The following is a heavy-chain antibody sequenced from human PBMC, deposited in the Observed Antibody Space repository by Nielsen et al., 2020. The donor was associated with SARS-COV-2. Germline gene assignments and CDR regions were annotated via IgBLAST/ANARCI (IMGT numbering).Heavy chain of an antibody. CDR3: ARARGAYGDYYYYYYTDV. D-gene: IGHD4-17*01. Sequence: TLSRTCAIPVDSVSSSSAAWNWIRQSPSRGLEWLGRTYYRSKWYNDYAVSVKSRITINPDTSKNQFSLHLNSVTPEDTAVYYCARARGAYGDYYYYYYTDVWGKGTTVTVSS. J-gene: IGHJ6*03. V-gene: IGHV6-1*01. CDR1: VDSVSSSSAA. CDR2: TYYRSKWYN.